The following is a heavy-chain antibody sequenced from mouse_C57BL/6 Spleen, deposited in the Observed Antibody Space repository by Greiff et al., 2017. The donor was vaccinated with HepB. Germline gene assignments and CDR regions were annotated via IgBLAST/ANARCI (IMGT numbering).Heavy chain of an antibody. CDR1: GYTFTSYW. V-gene: IGHV1-52*01. CDR2: IDPSDSET. D-gene: IGHD4-1*01. Sequence: VQLQQSGAELVRPGSSVKLSCKASGYTFTSYWMHWVKQRPIQGLEWIGNIDPSDSETHYNQKFKDKATLTVDKSSSTAYMQLSSLTSEDSAVYYCARWGKLGYWGQGTTLTVSS. J-gene: IGHJ2*01. CDR3: ARWGKLGY.